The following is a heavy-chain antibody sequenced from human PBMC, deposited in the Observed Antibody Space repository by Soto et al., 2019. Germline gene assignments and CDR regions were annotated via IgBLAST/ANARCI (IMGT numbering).Heavy chain of an antibody. CDR3: ARQAEDDYIWGSYRNGYYFDY. J-gene: IGHJ4*02. CDR2: IYYSGST. Sequence: QVQLQESGPGLVKPSETLSLTCTVSGGSISSYYWSWIRQPPGKGLEWIGYIYYSGSTNYNPSLKGRVTISVDTSKNQFSLKLSSVTAADTAVYYCARQAEDDYIWGSYRNGYYFDYWGQGTLVTVSS. D-gene: IGHD3-16*02. CDR1: GGSISSYY. V-gene: IGHV4-59*08.